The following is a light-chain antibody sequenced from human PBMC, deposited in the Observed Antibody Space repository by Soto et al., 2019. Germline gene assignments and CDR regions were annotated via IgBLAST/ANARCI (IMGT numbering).Light chain of an antibody. V-gene: IGKV1-39*01. CDR3: QQSYSTPRT. CDR1: QSISSY. Sequence: DIQMTQSPSSLSASVGDRVTSTCRASQSISSYLNWYQQKPGKAPKLLIYAASSLQSGVPSRFSGSGSGTDFTLTISSPQPEDFATYYCQQSYSTPRTFGQGTKLEIK. CDR2: AAS. J-gene: IGKJ2*01.